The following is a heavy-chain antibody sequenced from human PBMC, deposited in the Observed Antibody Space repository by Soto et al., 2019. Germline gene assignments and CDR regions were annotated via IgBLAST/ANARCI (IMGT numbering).Heavy chain of an antibody. J-gene: IGHJ5*02. CDR1: GGSVSSGSYY. V-gene: IGHV4-61*01. CDR2: IYYSGST. D-gene: IGHD4-17*01. CDR3: ASHSTVATGAYVP. Sequence: QVQLQESGPGLVKPSETLSLTCTVSGGSVSSGSYYWSWLRRPPGKGLEWIGYIYYSGSTNYNPSLTSRVTIALDTSMNQYSLKLSSAAAEDTAVYYCASHSTVATGAYVPWGQGTLVTVSS.